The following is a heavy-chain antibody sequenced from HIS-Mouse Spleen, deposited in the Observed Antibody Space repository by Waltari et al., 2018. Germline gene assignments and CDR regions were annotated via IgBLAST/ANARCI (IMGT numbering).Heavy chain of an antibody. CDR3: ARRGRERDY. Sequence: EVQLVESGGGLVQPGGSLRLSCAASGFTVSSNYMSGVRQAPGKGLGWVSVIYSGGRTYSADSVKGRFTISRDNSKNTLYLQMNSLRAEDTAVYYCARRGRERDYWGQGTLVTVSS. CDR1: GFTVSSNY. D-gene: IGHD1-26*01. J-gene: IGHJ4*02. CDR2: IYSGGRT. V-gene: IGHV3-66*04.